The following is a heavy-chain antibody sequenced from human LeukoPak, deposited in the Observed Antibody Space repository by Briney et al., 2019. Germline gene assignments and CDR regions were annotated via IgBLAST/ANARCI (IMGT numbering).Heavy chain of an antibody. CDR2: IYPSGGST. Sequence: GASVKVSCKASGYTFTSYYMHWVRQAAGQGLEWMGIIYPSGGSTSYAQNFQGRVTMTRDTSTSTVYMELSSLRSEDAAVYYCARGVPITIFGVDTDYYGMDVWGQGTTVTVSS. CDR1: GYTFTSYY. V-gene: IGHV1-46*01. CDR3: ARGVPITIFGVDTDYYGMDV. J-gene: IGHJ6*02. D-gene: IGHD3-3*01.